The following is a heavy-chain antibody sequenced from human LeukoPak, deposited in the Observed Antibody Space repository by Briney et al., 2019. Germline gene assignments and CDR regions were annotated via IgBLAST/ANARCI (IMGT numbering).Heavy chain of an antibody. CDR1: GFSLSSYA. D-gene: IGHD2-15*01. CDR3: AKDGCDNVEVVAALHY. V-gene: IGHV3-23*01. Sequence: PGGSLRLSCAPSGFSLSSYAMIWVRQAPGKGLEWVSSISGSGGSTNYADSVKGRFTISRDNSKNTLFLQMNSQRADFTTVCYCAKDGCDNVEVVAALHYWGQGTLVTVSS. CDR2: ISGSGGST. J-gene: IGHJ4*02.